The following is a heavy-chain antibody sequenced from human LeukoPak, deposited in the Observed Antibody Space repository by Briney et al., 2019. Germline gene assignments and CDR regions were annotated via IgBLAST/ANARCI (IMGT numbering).Heavy chain of an antibody. CDR2: ISDSGGNT. Sequence: GGSLRLSCAASGFTFSDYGMSWVRQAPGKGLEWVSAISDSGGNTYYADSVKGRFTISRDNSKNTLYLRMNSLRVEDTAVYYCAKNATLYYFGSGSHIDHWGQGTLVTVSS. CDR3: AKNATLYYFGSGSHIDH. J-gene: IGHJ4*02. V-gene: IGHV3-23*01. CDR1: GFTFSDYG. D-gene: IGHD3-10*01.